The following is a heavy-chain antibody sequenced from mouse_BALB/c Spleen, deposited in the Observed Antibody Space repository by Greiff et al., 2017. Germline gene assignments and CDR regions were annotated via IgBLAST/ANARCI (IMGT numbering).Heavy chain of an antibody. CDR1: GYAFTSYN. J-gene: IGHJ2*01. CDR2: IDPYNGGT. D-gene: IGHD1-1*01. Sequence: VQLQQSGPELVKPGASVKVSCKASGYAFTSYNMYWVKQSHGKSLEWIGYIDPYNGGTSYNQKFKGKATLTVDKSSSTAYMHLNSLTSEDSAVYYCARCHYYGGSYRFDYWGQGTTLTVSS. CDR3: ARCHYYGGSYRFDY. V-gene: IGHV1S135*01.